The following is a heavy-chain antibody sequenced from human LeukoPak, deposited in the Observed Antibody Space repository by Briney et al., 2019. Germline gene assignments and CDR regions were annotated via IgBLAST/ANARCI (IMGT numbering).Heavy chain of an antibody. J-gene: IGHJ6*03. D-gene: IGHD4-17*01. CDR2: IRYDGSNK. CDR3: AKVRSTVTTTSYYYYYYMDV. V-gene: IGHV3-30*02. Sequence: GGSLRLSCAASGFTFSSYGMHWVRQAPGKGLEWVAFIRYDGSNKYYADSVKGRFTISRDNSKNTLYLQMNSLRAEDTAVYHCAKVRSTVTTTSYYYYYYMDVWGKGTTVTISS. CDR1: GFTFSSYG.